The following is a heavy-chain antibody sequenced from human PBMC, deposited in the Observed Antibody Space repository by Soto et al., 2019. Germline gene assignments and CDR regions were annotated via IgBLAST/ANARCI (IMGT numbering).Heavy chain of an antibody. CDR2: INVHNSYT. Sequence: SVKVSCKPSGYTFTSHGLSWVRQAPGQGLEWMGWINVHNSYTKYAQKFQGRITMTADTSTNTAYMDLRSLTSDDTAVYYCARDCSSASWCGMDVWGQGTSVTVSS. V-gene: IGHV1-18*04. CDR1: GYTFTSHG. J-gene: IGHJ6*02. D-gene: IGHD2-2*01. CDR3: ARDCSSASWCGMDV.